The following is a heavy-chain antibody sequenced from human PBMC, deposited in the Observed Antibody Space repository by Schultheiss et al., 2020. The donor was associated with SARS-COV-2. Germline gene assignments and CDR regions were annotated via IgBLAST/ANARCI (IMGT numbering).Heavy chain of an antibody. D-gene: IGHD6-13*01. CDR1: GGSISSSSYY. CDR3: ARGPYWYAAAAADYFDY. V-gene: IGHV4-39*07. CDR2: INHSGST. Sequence: SETLSLTCTVSGGSISSSSYYWGWIRQPPGKGLEWIGEINHSGSTNYNPSLKSRVTISVDTSKNQFSLKLSSVTAADTAVYYCARGPYWYAAAAADYFDYWGQGTLVTVSS. J-gene: IGHJ4*02.